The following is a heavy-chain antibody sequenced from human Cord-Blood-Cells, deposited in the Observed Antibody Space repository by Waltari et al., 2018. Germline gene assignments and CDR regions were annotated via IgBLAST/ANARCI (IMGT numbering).Heavy chain of an antibody. V-gene: IGHV1-2*04. D-gene: IGHD3-16*01. Sequence: QVQLVQSRAAVTKPGASVRVSCKASGYTLTGYYMHWVRQAPGEVLEWRGWINPNSGGTNYAQKFQGWVTMTRDTSISTAYMELSRLRSDDTAVYYCARAMDGGSGAFDIWGQGTMVTVSS. CDR2: INPNSGGT. CDR3: ARAMDGGSGAFDI. J-gene: IGHJ3*02. CDR1: GYTLTGYY.